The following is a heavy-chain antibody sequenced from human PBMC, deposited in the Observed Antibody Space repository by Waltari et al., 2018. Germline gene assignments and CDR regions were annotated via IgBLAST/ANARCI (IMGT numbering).Heavy chain of an antibody. CDR2: ISSSSSYK. V-gene: IGHV3-21*02. CDR1: GFTFSDYS. Sequence: EVQLVESGGGLVKPGGSLRLSCAASGFTFSDYSMQRVRLAPGKGLEWVSLISSSSSYKYYADSVKGRFTISRDNAKNSLYLQMNSLRAEDTAVYYCARSLVYDTSGDEAFDIWGQGTMVTVSS. J-gene: IGHJ3*02. CDR3: ARSLVYDTSGDEAFDI. D-gene: IGHD3-22*01.